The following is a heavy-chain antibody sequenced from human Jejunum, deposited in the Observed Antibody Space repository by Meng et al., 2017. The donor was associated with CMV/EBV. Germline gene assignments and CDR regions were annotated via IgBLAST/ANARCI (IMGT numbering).Heavy chain of an antibody. V-gene: IGHV3-15*01. Sequence: GLAFSQTWMSWVRQAPGKGLEWVGRIKSKTDGEETDYATPVKGRFIISRDDLQNTLYLQMNSLDIEDTGVYYCATGERQSQLLFDCWGQGTLVTVSS. J-gene: IGHJ4*02. D-gene: IGHD2-21*02. CDR3: ATGERQSQLLFDC. CDR1: GLAFSQTW. CDR2: IKSKTDGEET.